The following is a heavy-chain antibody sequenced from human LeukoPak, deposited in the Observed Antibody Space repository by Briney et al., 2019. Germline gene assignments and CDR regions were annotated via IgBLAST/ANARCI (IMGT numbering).Heavy chain of an antibody. Sequence: GGSLRLSCAASGFTFSSYSMNWVRQAPGKGLEWVSSISSSSSYIYYADSVKGRFTISRDNSKNTLYLQMNSLRAEDTAVYYCARDMQFEPASDFDYWGQGTLVTVSS. V-gene: IGHV3-21*01. J-gene: IGHJ4*02. D-gene: IGHD1-14*01. CDR1: GFTFSSYS. CDR3: ARDMQFEPASDFDY. CDR2: ISSSSSYI.